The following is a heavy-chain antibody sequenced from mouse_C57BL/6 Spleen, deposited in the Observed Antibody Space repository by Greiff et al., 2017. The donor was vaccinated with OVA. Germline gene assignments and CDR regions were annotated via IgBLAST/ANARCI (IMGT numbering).Heavy chain of an antibody. J-gene: IGHJ4*01. V-gene: IGHV1-64*01. CDR1: GYTFTSYW. D-gene: IGHD2-5*01. CDR2: IHPNSGST. CDR3: ASAYYRNQDYAMGC. Sequence: VQLQQPGAELVKPGASVKLSCKASGYTFTSYWMHWVKQRPGQGLEWIGMIHPNSGSTKYNEKFKSKATLTVDKSSSTAYMQLSSLTSEDSAVYYCASAYYRNQDYAMGCWGQGTSVTVSS.